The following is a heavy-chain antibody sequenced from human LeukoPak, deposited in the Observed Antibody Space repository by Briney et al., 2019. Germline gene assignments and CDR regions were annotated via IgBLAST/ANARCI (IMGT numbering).Heavy chain of an antibody. D-gene: IGHD6-13*01. J-gene: IGHJ5*02. Sequence: SETLSLTCAVYGGSFSGYYWSWIRQPPGKGLEWIGEINHSGSTNYNPSLKSRVTISVDTSKNQFSLKLSSVTAADTAVYYCARGYSSSWFDDGVSLNWFDPWGQGTLVTVSS. V-gene: IGHV4-34*01. CDR2: INHSGST. CDR3: ARGYSSSWFDDGVSLNWFDP. CDR1: GGSFSGYY.